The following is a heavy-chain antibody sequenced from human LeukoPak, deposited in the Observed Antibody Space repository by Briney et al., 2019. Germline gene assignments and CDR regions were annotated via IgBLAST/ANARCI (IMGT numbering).Heavy chain of an antibody. CDR2: INHSGST. J-gene: IGHJ4*02. Sequence: PSETLSLTCAVYGGSFSGYYWSWIRQPPGKGLEWIGEINHSGSTNYNPSLKSRVTISVDTSKNQFSLKLSSVTAADTAVYYCARHEYYYDSSGPLGDFDYWGQGTLVTVSS. V-gene: IGHV4-34*01. D-gene: IGHD3-22*01. CDR3: ARHEYYYDSSGPLGDFDY. CDR1: GGSFSGYY.